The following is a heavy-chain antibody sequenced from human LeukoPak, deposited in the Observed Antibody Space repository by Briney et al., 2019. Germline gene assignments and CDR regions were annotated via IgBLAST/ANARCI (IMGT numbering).Heavy chain of an antibody. CDR2: IIPIFGTA. V-gene: IGHV1-69*05. CDR1: GGTFSSYA. CDR3: ARGYDILTGYLGY. J-gene: IGHJ4*02. D-gene: IGHD3-9*01. Sequence: VASVKVSCKASGGTFSSYAISWVRQAPGQGLEWMGGIIPIFGTANYAQKFQGRVTITTDESTSTAYMELSRLRSDDTAVYYCARGYDILTGYLGYWGQGTLVTVSS.